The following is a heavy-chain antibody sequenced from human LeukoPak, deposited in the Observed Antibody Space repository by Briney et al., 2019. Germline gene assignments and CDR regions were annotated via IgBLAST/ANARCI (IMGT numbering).Heavy chain of an antibody. V-gene: IGHV4-31*03. CDR2: IYYSGST. D-gene: IGHD1-26*01. Sequence: SETLSLTCTVSGGSISSGGYYWSWIRQHPGKGLGWIGYIYYSGSTYYNPSLKSRVTISVDTSKNQFSLKLSSVTAADTAVYYCARDVGATFLNWFDPWGQGTLVTVSS. CDR3: ARDVGATFLNWFDP. CDR1: GGSISSGGYY. J-gene: IGHJ5*02.